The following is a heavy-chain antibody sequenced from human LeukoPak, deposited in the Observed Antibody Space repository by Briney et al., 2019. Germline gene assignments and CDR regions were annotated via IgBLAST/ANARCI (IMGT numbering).Heavy chain of an antibody. CDR1: GGSISSGGYY. Sequence: TLSLTCTVSGGSISSGGYYWSWIRQHPGKGLEWIGYIYYSGSTYYNPSLKSRVTISVDTSKNQFSLKLSSVTAADTAVYYCARVDMITFGGVIHTYYFDYWGQGTLVTVSS. CDR2: IYYSGST. V-gene: IGHV4-31*03. J-gene: IGHJ4*02. CDR3: ARVDMITFGGVIHTYYFDY. D-gene: IGHD3-16*02.